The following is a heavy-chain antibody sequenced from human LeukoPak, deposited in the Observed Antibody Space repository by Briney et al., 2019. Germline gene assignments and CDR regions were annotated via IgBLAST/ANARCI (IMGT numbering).Heavy chain of an antibody. CDR3: ARGSSGYPFDY. CDR1: GGSISSSSYY. CDR2: INHSGST. V-gene: IGHV4-39*07. J-gene: IGHJ4*02. D-gene: IGHD3-22*01. Sequence: SETLSLTCTVSGGSISSSSYYWGWIRQPPGKGLEWIGEINHSGSTNYNPSLKSRATISVDTSKNQFSLKLSSVTAAGTAVYYCARGSSGYPFDYWGQGTLVTVSS.